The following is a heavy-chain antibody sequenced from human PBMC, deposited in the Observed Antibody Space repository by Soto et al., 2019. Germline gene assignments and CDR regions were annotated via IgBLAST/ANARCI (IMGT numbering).Heavy chain of an antibody. CDR2: IKQDGSEK. Sequence: GGSLRLSCAASGFTFSSYWMSCVRQAPGKGLEWVANIKQDGSEKYYVDSVKGRFTISRDNAKNSLYLQMNSLRAEDTAVYYCAREYDFWSGSNDYWGQGTLVTVSS. CDR3: AREYDFWSGSNDY. V-gene: IGHV3-7*01. J-gene: IGHJ4*02. CDR1: GFTFSSYW. D-gene: IGHD3-3*01.